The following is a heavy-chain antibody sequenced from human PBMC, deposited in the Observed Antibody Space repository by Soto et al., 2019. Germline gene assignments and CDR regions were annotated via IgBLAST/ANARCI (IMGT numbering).Heavy chain of an antibody. J-gene: IGHJ2*01. Sequence: QVQLQESGPGLVKPSETLSLTCTVSGGSISSYYWSWIRQPPGKGLEWIGYIYYSGSTNYNPSLKRRVTISVDTSKNQFSLKLSSVTAADTAVYYCARGEDDSSGYYYVWYFDLWGRGTLVTVSS. V-gene: IGHV4-59*01. CDR1: GGSISSYY. D-gene: IGHD3-22*01. CDR2: IYYSGST. CDR3: ARGEDDSSGYYYVWYFDL.